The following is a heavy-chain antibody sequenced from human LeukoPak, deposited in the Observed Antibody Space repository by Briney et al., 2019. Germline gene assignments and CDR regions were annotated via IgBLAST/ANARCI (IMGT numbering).Heavy chain of an antibody. CDR1: GGSISSYY. D-gene: IGHD5-12*01. V-gene: IGHV4-59*01. CDR2: IYYSGST. CDR3: ARGGGYDYWFDP. J-gene: IGHJ5*02. Sequence: SETLSLTCTVSGGSISSYYWSWIRQPPGKGLEWIGYIYYSGSTNYNPSLKSRVTISVDTSKNQFPLKLSSVTAADTAVYYCARGGGYDYWFDPGGQETLVTVSS.